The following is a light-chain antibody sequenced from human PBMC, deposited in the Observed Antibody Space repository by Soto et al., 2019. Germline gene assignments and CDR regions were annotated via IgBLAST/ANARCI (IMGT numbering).Light chain of an antibody. Sequence: EIVLTQSPCTLSLSPGERATLTCRARQSVSSNNLAWYQQRPGQAPRVVIYGASTRATGIAEMFSGSAYGTDFTLTSSRLENEDCAVYYWQQYGRSPFPFGPRTKVDIK. CDR1: QSVSSNN. J-gene: IGKJ3*01. CDR3: QQYGRSPFP. V-gene: IGKV3-20*01. CDR2: GAS.